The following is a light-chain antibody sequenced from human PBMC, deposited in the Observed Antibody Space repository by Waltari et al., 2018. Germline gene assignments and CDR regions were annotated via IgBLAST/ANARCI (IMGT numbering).Light chain of an antibody. CDR1: QSLLYNSNDNNY. CDR2: WAS. Sequence: DIVMTQSPDSLAVYLGERATINCKSSQSLLYNSNDNNYLALYQQKPGKPPKLLIYWASTRQSGVPDRFSGSGSATDFTLTISSLQAEDVAVYYCQQYYSRRTFGQGTKVEIK. CDR3: QQYYSRRT. V-gene: IGKV4-1*01. J-gene: IGKJ1*01.